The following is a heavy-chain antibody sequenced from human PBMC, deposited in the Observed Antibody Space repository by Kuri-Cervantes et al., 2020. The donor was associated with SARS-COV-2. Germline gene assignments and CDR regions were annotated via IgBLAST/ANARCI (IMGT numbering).Heavy chain of an antibody. Sequence: GGSLRLSCAASGFTFSSYSMNWVRQAPGKGLEWVSSISSSSSYIYYADSVKGRFTISGDNAKNSLYLQMNSLRAEDTAVYYCARESSYYGSGSSDYWGQGTLVTVSS. D-gene: IGHD3-10*01. CDR3: ARESSYYGSGSSDY. J-gene: IGHJ4*02. CDR2: ISSSSSYI. CDR1: GFTFSSYS. V-gene: IGHV3-21*01.